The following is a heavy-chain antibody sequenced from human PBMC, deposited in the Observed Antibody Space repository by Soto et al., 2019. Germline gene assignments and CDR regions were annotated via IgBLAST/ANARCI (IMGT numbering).Heavy chain of an antibody. D-gene: IGHD2-21*01. Sequence: QVQLVQSGDEVRKPGSSVKVSCKASGYIFVNYGIAWVRQAPGQGLEWMGWISPYSGNTHYASKVQGRLPMTTDTAASTAYMDLGSLTSDATAVYYCAMVGNCVTLTPPDVWGQGTTGTVSS. CDR2: ISPYSGNT. V-gene: IGHV1-18*01. J-gene: IGHJ6*02. CDR3: AMVGNCVTLTPPDV. CDR1: GYIFVNYG.